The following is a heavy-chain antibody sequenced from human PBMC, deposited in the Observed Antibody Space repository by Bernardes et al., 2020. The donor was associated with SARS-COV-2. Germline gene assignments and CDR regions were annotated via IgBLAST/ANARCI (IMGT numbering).Heavy chain of an antibody. CDR2: FDSEDGQT. CDR3: AGRITLFGVITGFFDH. CDR1: GYTLTALP. Sequence: ASVKVSCKVSGYTLTALPIHWVRQAPGKGLEWMGGFDSEDGQTIYAQKFQGRVTMIEDTSTDTAYMELNSLRSEDTAVYFCAGRITLFGVITGFFDHWGQGTLVTVYS. V-gene: IGHV1-24*01. J-gene: IGHJ4*02. D-gene: IGHD3-3*01.